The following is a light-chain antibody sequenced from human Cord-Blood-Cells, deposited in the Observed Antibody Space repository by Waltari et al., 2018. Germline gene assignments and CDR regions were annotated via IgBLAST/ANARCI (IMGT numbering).Light chain of an antibody. J-gene: IGLJ2*01. CDR1: SSDVGGYNY. CDR2: DVS. CDR3: SSYTSSSTEV. V-gene: IGLV2-14*01. Sequence: QSALTQPASVSGSPGQSITISCTGTSSDVGGYNYVSWYQQHPGKAPKPMIYDVSNQPAGVSNRFAGSKSGNTASLTISGLQAEDEADYYCSSYTSSSTEVFGGGTKLTVL.